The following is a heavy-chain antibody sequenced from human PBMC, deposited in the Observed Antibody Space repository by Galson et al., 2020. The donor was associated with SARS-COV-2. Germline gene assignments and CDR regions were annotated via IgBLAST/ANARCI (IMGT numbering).Heavy chain of an antibody. CDR3: ATVSYYYLDV. CDR1: GFTFSGSG. D-gene: IGHD1-1*01. CDR2: ISDRPNNYAT. Sequence: ESLKISCAASGFTFSGSGIHWVRQASGTGLEWVGRISDRPNNYATAYAAAVKGRFTVSRDDSKNTAYLQMNSLKTEDTAVYYCATVSYYYLDVWGKGTTVTVSS. V-gene: IGHV3-73*01. J-gene: IGHJ6*03.